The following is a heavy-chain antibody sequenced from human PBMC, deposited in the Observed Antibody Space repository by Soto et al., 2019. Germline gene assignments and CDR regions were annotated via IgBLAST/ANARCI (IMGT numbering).Heavy chain of an antibody. CDR2: IIPIFGTA. CDR3: ARVAEMATREFDAFDI. Sequence: QVQLVQSGAEVKKPGSSVKVSCKASGGTFSSYAISWVRQAPGQGLEWMGGIIPIFGTANYAQKFQGRVTITADESTSTAYMELSSLRSEDTAVYYCARVAEMATREFDAFDIWGQGTMVTVSS. J-gene: IGHJ3*02. V-gene: IGHV1-69*01. D-gene: IGHD5-12*01. CDR1: GGTFSSYA.